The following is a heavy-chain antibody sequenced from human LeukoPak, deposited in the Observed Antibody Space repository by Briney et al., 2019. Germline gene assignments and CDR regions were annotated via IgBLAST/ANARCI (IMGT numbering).Heavy chain of an antibody. J-gene: IGHJ2*01. D-gene: IGHD2-2*01. Sequence: GGSLRLSCAASGFIFTHYGFHWVRRAPGKGLEWVAVIGVDGTMKYYAESVKGRFTISRDNSRNTLYLQMNSLRTEDTAVYYCVLVVVPAAVWHFDLWGRGTLVTVSS. CDR2: IGVDGTMK. CDR3: VLVVVPAAVWHFDL. V-gene: IGHV3-33*01. CDR1: GFIFTHYG.